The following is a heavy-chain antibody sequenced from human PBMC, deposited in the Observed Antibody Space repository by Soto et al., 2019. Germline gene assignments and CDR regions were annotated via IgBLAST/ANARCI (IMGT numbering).Heavy chain of an antibody. CDR3: ARRRGYSYGVYYYGMDV. CDR2: IYPGDSDT. Sequence: GESLKISCKGSGYSFTSYWIGWVRQMPGKGLEWMGIIYPGDSDTRYSPSFQGQVTISADKSISTAYLQWSSLKASDTAMYYYARRRGYSYGVYYYGMDVWGQGTTVTVSS. CDR1: GYSFTSYW. J-gene: IGHJ6*02. D-gene: IGHD5-18*01. V-gene: IGHV5-51*01.